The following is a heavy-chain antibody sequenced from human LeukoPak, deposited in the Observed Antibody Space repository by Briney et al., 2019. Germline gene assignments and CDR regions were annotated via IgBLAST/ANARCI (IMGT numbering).Heavy chain of an antibody. J-gene: IGHJ4*02. CDR3: ASEVRFGELPFDY. CDR1: GGSISSSSYY. V-gene: IGHV4-39*01. D-gene: IGHD3-10*01. CDR2: IYYSGST. Sequence: SETLPLTCTVSGGSISSSSYYWGWIRQPPGKGLEWIGSIYYSGSTYYNPSLKSRVTISVDTSKNQFSLKLSSVTAADTAVYYCASEVRFGELPFDYWGQGTLVTVSS.